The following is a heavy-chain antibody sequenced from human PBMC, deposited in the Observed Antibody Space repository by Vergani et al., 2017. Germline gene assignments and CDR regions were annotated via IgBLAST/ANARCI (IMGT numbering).Heavy chain of an antibody. D-gene: IGHD2-15*01. CDR3: AKEGGGYCSGGTCYPEY. CDR1: GFTFSSYA. J-gene: IGHJ4*02. Sequence: EVQLLESGGGLVQPGGSLRLSCAASGFTFSSYAMSWVRQAPGKGLEWVSAISGSGGSTYYADSVKVRFTISRDNSKNTLYLQMNSLRAEDTAVYYCAKEGGGYCSGGTCYPEYWGQGTLVIVSS. V-gene: IGHV3-23*01. CDR2: ISGSGGST.